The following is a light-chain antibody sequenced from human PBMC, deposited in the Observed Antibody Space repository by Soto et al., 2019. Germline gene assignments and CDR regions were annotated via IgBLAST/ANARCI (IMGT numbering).Light chain of an antibody. CDR1: QSVNWY. Sequence: EIVLTQSPATLSLSPGERATLSCRASQSVNWYLAWYQQKPGQAPRLLIYDASNRATGIPARFSGSGSGTDFTLTISSLEPEDSAVYYCQQYNSWPLTFGGGTKVDIK. CDR2: DAS. CDR3: QQYNSWPLT. V-gene: IGKV3-11*01. J-gene: IGKJ4*01.